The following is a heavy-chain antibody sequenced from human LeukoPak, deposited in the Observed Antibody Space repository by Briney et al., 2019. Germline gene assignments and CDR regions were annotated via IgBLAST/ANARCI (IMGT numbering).Heavy chain of an antibody. CDR2: ISSRSSNI. J-gene: IGHJ4*02. D-gene: IGHD3-10*01. CDR3: ARVGEQLGFDY. CDR1: GFTFSGFS. Sequence: GSLRLSCAASGFTFSGFSMNWVRQTPGKGLEWVSSISSRSSNIYYADSMKGRFTISRDNAKNSLYLQMNSLRAEDTAVYYCARVGEQLGFDYWGQGTPVTVSS. V-gene: IGHV3-21*01.